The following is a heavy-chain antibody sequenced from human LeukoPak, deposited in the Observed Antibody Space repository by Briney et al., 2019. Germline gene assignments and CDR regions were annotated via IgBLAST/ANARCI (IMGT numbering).Heavy chain of an antibody. CDR2: IYYSGST. CDR1: GGSISSYY. J-gene: IGHJ6*02. D-gene: IGHD2-2*01. V-gene: IGHV4-59*08. Sequence: SETLSLTCTVSGGSISSYYWSWIRQPPGKGLEWIGYIYYSGSTNYNPSLKSRVTISVDTSKNQFSLKLSSVTAADTAVYYCARHRFGYCSSTSCSLSHYHYYGMDVWGQGTTVTVSS. CDR3: ARHRFGYCSSTSCSLSHYHYYGMDV.